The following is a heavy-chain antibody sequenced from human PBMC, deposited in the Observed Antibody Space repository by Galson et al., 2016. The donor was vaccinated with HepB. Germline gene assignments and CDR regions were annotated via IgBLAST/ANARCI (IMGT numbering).Heavy chain of an antibody. Sequence: SLRLSCAASGFRFSDYNMNWVRQAPGRGLEWVAYISASSGTIYYADSVKGRFTISRDNANNSLSLQMNSLRAEDTAFYYCARPYTYYFGSWSYFDVLQYGTEVWGQGTTVTVSS. V-gene: IGHV3-48*01. CDR1: GFRFSDYN. D-gene: IGHD3-10*01. CDR3: ARPYTYYFGSWSYFDVLQYGTEV. J-gene: IGHJ6*01. CDR2: ISASSGTI.